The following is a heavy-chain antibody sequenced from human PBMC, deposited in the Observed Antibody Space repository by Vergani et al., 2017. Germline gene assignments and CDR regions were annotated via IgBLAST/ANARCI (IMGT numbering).Heavy chain of an antibody. J-gene: IGHJ6*02. CDR1: GGTFSSYA. CDR3: ASPPFVTTNDYYYYGMDV. D-gene: IGHD4-17*01. V-gene: IGHV1-69*04. CDR2: IIPILGIA. Sequence: QVQLVQSGAEVKKPGSSVKVSCKASGGTFSSYAISWVRQAPGQGLEWMGRIIPILGIANYAQKFQGRVTITADKSTSTAYMELSSLRSEDTAVYYCASPPFVTTNDYYYYGMDVWGQGTTVTVSS.